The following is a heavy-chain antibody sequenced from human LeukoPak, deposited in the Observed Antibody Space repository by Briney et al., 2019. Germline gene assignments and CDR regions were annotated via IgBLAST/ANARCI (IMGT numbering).Heavy chain of an antibody. V-gene: IGHV5-51*01. CDR3: TRQRYFDY. Sequence: GESLKISCKGSGYSFTDYWIGWVRQMPGKGLEWMGIIYPGDSDTRYSPSFQGQVTISADKSINTAFLQWSSLKTSDTAMYYCTRQRYFDYWGQGTLVTVSS. CDR1: GYSFTDYW. J-gene: IGHJ4*02. CDR2: IYPGDSDT.